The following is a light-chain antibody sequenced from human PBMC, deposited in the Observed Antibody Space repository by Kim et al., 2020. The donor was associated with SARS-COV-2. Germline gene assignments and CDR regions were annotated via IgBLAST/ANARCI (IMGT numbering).Light chain of an antibody. CDR2: DVS. CDR3: SSYTSSSTFAV. V-gene: IGLV2-14*04. CDR1: SSDVGGYNY. Sequence: QSITISCTGTSSDVGGYNYVSWYPQHPGKAPKLMIYDVSKRPSGVSNRFSGSKSGNTASLTISGLQAEDEADYYCSSYTSSSTFAVFGGGTQLTVL. J-gene: IGLJ7*01.